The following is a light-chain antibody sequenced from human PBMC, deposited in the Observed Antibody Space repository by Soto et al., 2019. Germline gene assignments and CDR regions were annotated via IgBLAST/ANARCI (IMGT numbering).Light chain of an antibody. Sequence: QSALTQPPSVSGSPGQSVTISCTGTSSDIGVYNRVSWYQQPPGTAPKLMIYEVSNRPSGVPDRFSGSKSGNTASLTISGLQAEDEAHYYCTSYTTSSSLYVFGTGTKVTVL. V-gene: IGLV2-18*02. CDR3: TSYTTSSSLYV. J-gene: IGLJ1*01. CDR1: SSDIGVYNR. CDR2: EVS.